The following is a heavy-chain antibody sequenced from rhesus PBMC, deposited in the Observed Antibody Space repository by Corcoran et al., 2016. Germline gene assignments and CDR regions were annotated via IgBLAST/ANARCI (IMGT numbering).Heavy chain of an antibody. J-gene: IGHJ2*01. CDR3: ARVVCSWSEWDTVGTEWYFDL. CDR2: IYGRGGSN. V-gene: IGHV4S14*01. D-gene: IGHD5-42*01. CDR1: GYSISSGYS. Sequence: QVQLQESGPGLVKPSETLSLTCAVSGYSISSGYSWGWFRQPPGKGLERIGRIYGRGGSNYLNPFLKSRVTLSVATYKNQFALKLSSVPAADTAVYYCARVVCSWSEWDTVGTEWYFDLWGPGTPITISS.